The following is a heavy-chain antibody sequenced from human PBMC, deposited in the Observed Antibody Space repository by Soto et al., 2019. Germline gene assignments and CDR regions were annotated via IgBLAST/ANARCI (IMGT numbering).Heavy chain of an antibody. J-gene: IGHJ4*02. CDR3: ARWSLEWFHIDY. CDR2: IIPCGGST. CDR1: VFTFNRQD. Sequence: ASVTVPCTDSVFTFNRQDRLWVRPDPGPGLEWMGIIIPCGGSTSYAQKFQDRVTMTTDTSTSTVYMELSSLRSEDTAVYYCARWSLEWFHIDYWGQGTLVTVSS. D-gene: IGHD3-3*01. V-gene: IGHV1-46*02.